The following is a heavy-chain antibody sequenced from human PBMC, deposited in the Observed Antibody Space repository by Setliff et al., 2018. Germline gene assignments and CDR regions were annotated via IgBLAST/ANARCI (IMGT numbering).Heavy chain of an antibody. Sequence: HGESLTISCQASGYNFANHWIAWVRLMPGKGLEYMGRIDPGDSYADYSPSFEGLVTISADKSRTTVYLQWTSLQASDTALYLCARLGRERSTFAWLDAWGQGTQVTVSS. CDR2: IDPGDSYA. J-gene: IGHJ5*02. D-gene: IGHD1-1*01. V-gene: IGHV5-10-1*01. CDR3: ARLGRERSTFAWLDA. CDR1: GYNFANHW.